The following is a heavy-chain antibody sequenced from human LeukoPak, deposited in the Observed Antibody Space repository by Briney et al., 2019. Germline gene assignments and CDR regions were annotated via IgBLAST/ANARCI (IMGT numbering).Heavy chain of an antibody. CDR2: INPSGGST. CDR3: ARADRLHGGPYLIGP. V-gene: IGHV1-46*01. CDR1: GYTFTSYY. Sequence: GASVKVSCKASGYTFTSYYMHWVRQAPGQGLEWMGIINPSGGSTSYAQKFQGRVTMTRDMSITTVYMEVNWLTSDDTAIYYCARADRLHGGPYLIGPWGQGTLVTVSS. D-gene: IGHD2-21*01. J-gene: IGHJ5*02.